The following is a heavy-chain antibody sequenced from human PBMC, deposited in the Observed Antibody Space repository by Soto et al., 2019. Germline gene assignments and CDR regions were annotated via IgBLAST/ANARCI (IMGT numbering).Heavy chain of an antibody. CDR2: IYYSGST. CDR3: AGAASVASPSYDFDD. J-gene: IGHJ4*02. CDR1: GGSISSGDYY. V-gene: IGHV4-30-4*01. Sequence: SETLSLTCTVSGGSISSGDYYWSGIRQPPGKGLEWIGYIYYSGSTYYNPSLKSRVTISADTSKHQCSLQLSGVTAADTAVYYCAGAASVASPSYDFDDRGQGILVTRSS.